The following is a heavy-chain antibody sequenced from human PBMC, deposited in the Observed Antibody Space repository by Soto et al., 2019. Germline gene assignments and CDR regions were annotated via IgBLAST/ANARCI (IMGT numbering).Heavy chain of an antibody. CDR3: AYRALYSESYWDGGYFDY. CDR1: GFSLHTSGVG. CDR2: IYWDDDK. V-gene: IGHV2-5*02. Sequence: QITLRESGPTRVRPTQTLSLTCTFSGFSLHTSGVGVGWIRQPPGKALEWLALIYWDDDKRYNPSLKTRLSITKYTAEILVVLTMTDLDPLDTATYYCAYRALYSESYWDGGYFDYWGQRTLITVSS. D-gene: IGHD5-12*01. J-gene: IGHJ4*02.